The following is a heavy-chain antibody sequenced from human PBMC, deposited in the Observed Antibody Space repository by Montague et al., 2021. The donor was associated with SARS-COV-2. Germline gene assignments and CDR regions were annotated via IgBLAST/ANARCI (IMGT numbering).Heavy chain of an antibody. Sequence: SLRLSCAASGFTFSSYSMNWVRQAPGKGLEWVSSIRSSSSYIYYAVSVMGRFTISRDNAKNSLYLQMNSLRAEDTAVYYCARSTYYYDSSGSYYFDYWGQGTLVTVSS. D-gene: IGHD3-22*01. V-gene: IGHV3-21*01. CDR1: GFTFSSYS. CDR2: IRSSSSYI. J-gene: IGHJ4*02. CDR3: ARSTYYYDSSGSYYFDY.